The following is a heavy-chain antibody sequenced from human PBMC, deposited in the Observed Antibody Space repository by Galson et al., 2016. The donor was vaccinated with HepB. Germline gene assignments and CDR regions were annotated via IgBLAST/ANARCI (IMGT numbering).Heavy chain of an antibody. CDR1: GASLSSADHY. CDR2: INYSVST. CDR3: AREPGTWDSNWFDP. V-gene: IGHV4-30-4*01. Sequence: TLSLTCTVSGASLSSADHYWNWIRQPPGKGLEWIGYINYSVSTFYSPPLKSRVTMSLDTSRNQFSLKLSSVTAADTAVYYCAREPGTWDSNWFDPWGPGTLVTVSS. J-gene: IGHJ5*02. D-gene: IGHD1-1*01.